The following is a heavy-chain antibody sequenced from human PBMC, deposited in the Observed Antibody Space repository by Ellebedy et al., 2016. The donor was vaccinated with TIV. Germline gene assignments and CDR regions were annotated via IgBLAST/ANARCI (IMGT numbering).Heavy chain of an antibody. J-gene: IGHJ4*02. V-gene: IGHV1-69*13. Sequence: AASVKVSCKASGGTFSSYAISWVRQAPGQGLEWMGGIIPIFGTANYAQKFQGRVTITADESTSTAYMELSSLRSEDTAVYYCARVVLNRSQGHYDYWGQGTLVTVSS. CDR1: GGTFSSYA. D-gene: IGHD2-15*01. CDR2: IIPIFGTA. CDR3: ARVVLNRSQGHYDY.